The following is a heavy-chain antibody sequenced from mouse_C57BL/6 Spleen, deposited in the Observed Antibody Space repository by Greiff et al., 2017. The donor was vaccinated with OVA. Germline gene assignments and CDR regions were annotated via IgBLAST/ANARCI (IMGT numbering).Heavy chain of an antibody. CDR3: ARKYGSSPYWYFDV. CDR1: GYAFSSSW. V-gene: IGHV1-82*01. CDR2: IYPGDGDT. Sequence: VQLQQSGPELVKPGASVKISCKASGYAFSSSWMNWVKQRPGKGLEWIGRIYPGDGDTNYNGKFKGKATLTADKSSSTAYMQLSSLTSEDSAVYFCARKYGSSPYWYFDVWGTGTTVTVSS. J-gene: IGHJ1*03. D-gene: IGHD1-1*01.